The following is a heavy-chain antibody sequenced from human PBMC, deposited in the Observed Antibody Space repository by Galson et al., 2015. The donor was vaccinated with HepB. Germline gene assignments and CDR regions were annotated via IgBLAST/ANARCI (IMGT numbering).Heavy chain of an antibody. V-gene: IGHV3-15*01. CDR2: IWRNSEGGTK. Sequence: SLRLSCAASGFIFSDNWMSWVRQAPGKGLEWVARIWRNSEGGTKDYATPVKGRFTISREDSKNTLFLKMNSLKAEDTGVYYCAPDSNYGFWFDPSGQGTLVTVSS. J-gene: IGHJ5*02. D-gene: IGHD3/OR15-3a*01. CDR1: GFIFSDNW. CDR3: APDSNYGFWFDP.